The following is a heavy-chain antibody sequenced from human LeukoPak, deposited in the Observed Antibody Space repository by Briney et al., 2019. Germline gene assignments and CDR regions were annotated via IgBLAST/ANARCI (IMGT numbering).Heavy chain of an antibody. D-gene: IGHD1-7*01. CDR1: GGSISSYY. Sequence: SETLSLTCSVSGGSISSYYWSWIRQPPGKGLEWIGYIYYSGSTNYNPSLKSRVTISVDTSKNQFSLKLSSVTAADTAVYYCARDVELPDIWGQGTMVTVSS. CDR2: IYYSGST. J-gene: IGHJ3*02. CDR3: ARDVELPDI. V-gene: IGHV4-59*01.